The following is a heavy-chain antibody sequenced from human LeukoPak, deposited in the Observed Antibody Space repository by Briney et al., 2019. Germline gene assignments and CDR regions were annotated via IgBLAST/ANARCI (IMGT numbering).Heavy chain of an antibody. D-gene: IGHD3-10*01. CDR3: ARGDYYGSGSYYNAYYYMDV. CDR2: ISSSGSTI. J-gene: IGHJ6*03. V-gene: IGHV3-11*04. CDR1: GFTFSDYY. Sequence: GGSLRLSCAASGFTFSDYYMSWIRQAPGKGLEWVSYISSSGSTIYYADSVKGRFTISRDNAKNSLYLQMNSLRAEDTAVYYCARGDYYGSGSYYNAYYYMDVWGKGTTVTVSS.